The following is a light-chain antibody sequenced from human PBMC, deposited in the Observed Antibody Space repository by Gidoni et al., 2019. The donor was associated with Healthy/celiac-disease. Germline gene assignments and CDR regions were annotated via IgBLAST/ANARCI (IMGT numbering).Light chain of an antibody. Sequence: QSVLTQPPSASGTPGQRVTISCSGSSSNIGSNTVNWYQTIPGTAPKLLIYSNNQRPSGVPDRFSGSKSGTSASLAISGLQSEDEADYYCAAWDDSLNGPDVVFGGGTKLTVL. CDR1: SSNIGSNT. J-gene: IGLJ2*01. CDR3: AAWDDSLNGPDVV. CDR2: SNN. V-gene: IGLV1-44*01.